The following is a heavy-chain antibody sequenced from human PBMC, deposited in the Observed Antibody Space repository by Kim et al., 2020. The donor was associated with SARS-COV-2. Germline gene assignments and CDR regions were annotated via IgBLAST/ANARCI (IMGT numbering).Heavy chain of an antibody. Sequence: PETLSLTCAVSGGSISSSNWWSWVRQPPGKGLEWIGEIYHSGSTNYNPSLKSRVTISVDKSKNQFSLKLSSVTAADTAVYYCARVTVGSSGSYLGDYWGQGTLVTVSS. CDR3: ARVTVGSSGSYLGDY. D-gene: IGHD3-22*01. CDR1: GGSISSSNW. V-gene: IGHV4-4*03. J-gene: IGHJ4*02. CDR2: IYHSGST.